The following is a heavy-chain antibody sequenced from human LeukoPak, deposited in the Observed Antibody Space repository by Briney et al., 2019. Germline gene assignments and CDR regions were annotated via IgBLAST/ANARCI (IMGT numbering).Heavy chain of an antibody. Sequence: GASVKVSCKASGYTFTSYDINWVRQATGQGLEWMGWMNPNSGNTGYAQEFQGRVTMTRNTSISTAYMELSSLRSEDTAVYYCAREVRFNWFDPWGQGTLVTVSS. D-gene: IGHD3-3*01. CDR2: MNPNSGNT. J-gene: IGHJ5*02. CDR3: AREVRFNWFDP. V-gene: IGHV1-8*01. CDR1: GYTFTSYD.